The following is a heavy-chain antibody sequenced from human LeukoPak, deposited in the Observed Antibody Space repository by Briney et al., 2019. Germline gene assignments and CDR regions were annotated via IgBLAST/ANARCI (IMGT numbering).Heavy chain of an antibody. J-gene: IGHJ4*02. CDR2: ISGSGGIT. Sequence: GGSLRLSCAASGFTFSSYAMSWVRQAPGKGLEWVSAISGSGGITYYADSVKGRFTIPRDHSKTTLYLQMNSLRAEDTAVYYCAKEWVAFWSGYYTMPDYWGQGTLVTVSS. D-gene: IGHD3-3*01. CDR3: AKEWVAFWSGYYTMPDY. V-gene: IGHV3-23*01. CDR1: GFTFSSYA.